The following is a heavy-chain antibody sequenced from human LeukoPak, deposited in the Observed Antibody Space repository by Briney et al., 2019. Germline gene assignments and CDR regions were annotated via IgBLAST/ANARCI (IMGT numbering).Heavy chain of an antibody. V-gene: IGHV4-59*01. CDR3: ARDGIAARRGPFDY. J-gene: IGHJ4*02. D-gene: IGHD6-6*01. CDR1: GGSISSYY. CDR2: IYYSGST. Sequence: SETLSLTCTVSGGSISSYYWSWIRQPPGKGLEWIGYIYYSGSTNYNPSLKSRVTISVDTSKNQFSLKLSSVTAADTAVYYCARDGIAARRGPFDYWGQGTLVTVSS.